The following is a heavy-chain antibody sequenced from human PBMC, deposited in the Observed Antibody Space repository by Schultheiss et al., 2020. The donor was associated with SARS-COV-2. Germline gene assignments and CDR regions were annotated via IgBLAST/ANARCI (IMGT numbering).Heavy chain of an antibody. CDR3: TRDGLTTNGNPYFGMDV. D-gene: IGHD3-3*01. CDR1: GFTFSSYS. V-gene: IGHV3-21*01. J-gene: IGHJ6*02. Sequence: GESLKISCAASGFTFSSYSMNWVRQAPGKGLEWVSSISSSSSYIYYADSVKGRFTISRDNAKNSLYLQMNSLRAEDTAVYYCTRDGLTTNGNPYFGMDVWGQGTTVTVSS. CDR2: ISSSSSYI.